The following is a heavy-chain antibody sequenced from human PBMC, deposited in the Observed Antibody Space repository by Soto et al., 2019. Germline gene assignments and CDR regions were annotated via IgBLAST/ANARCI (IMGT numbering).Heavy chain of an antibody. D-gene: IGHD4-17*01. V-gene: IGHV4-59*08. CDR1: GGSISSYY. CDR3: ARRYGDYFDY. Sequence: XXTLSLPFTVSGGSISSYYWGWIRQPPGKGLEWIGYIYYSGSTNYNPSLKSRVTISVDTSKNQFSLKLSSVTAADTAVYYCARRYGDYFDYWGQGTLVTVSS. J-gene: IGHJ4*02. CDR2: IYYSGST.